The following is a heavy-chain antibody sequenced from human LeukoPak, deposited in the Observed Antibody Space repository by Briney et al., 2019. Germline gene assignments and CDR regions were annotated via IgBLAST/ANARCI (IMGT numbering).Heavy chain of an antibody. CDR1: GFTFSSYW. CDR3: ARVLNFWSGYYPFDY. J-gene: IGHJ4*02. D-gene: IGHD3-3*01. CDR2: IKQDGSEK. V-gene: IGHV3-7*01. Sequence: GGSLRLSCAASGFTFSSYWMSWVRQAPGKGLEWVANIKQDGSEKYYVDSVKDRFTISRDNAKNSLYLQMNSLRAEDTAVYYCARVLNFWSGYYPFDYWGQGTLVTVSS.